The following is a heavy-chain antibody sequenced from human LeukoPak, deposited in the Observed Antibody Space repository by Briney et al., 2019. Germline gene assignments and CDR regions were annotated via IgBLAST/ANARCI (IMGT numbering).Heavy chain of an antibody. CDR1: GFTFSNYW. CDR3: ARDPSGSDFDY. D-gene: IGHD5-12*01. Sequence: GGSLRLSCAASGFTFSNYWMSWVRQAPGRGLEWVANIKQDESEKFYVDSMKGRFTISRDNAKNSLYLQMNSLRAEDTAVYYCARDPSGSDFDYWGQGTLVTVSS. CDR2: IKQDESEK. J-gene: IGHJ4*02. V-gene: IGHV3-7*01.